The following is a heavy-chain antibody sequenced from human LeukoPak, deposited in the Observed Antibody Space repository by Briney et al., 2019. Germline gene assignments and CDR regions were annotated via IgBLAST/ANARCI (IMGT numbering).Heavy chain of an antibody. CDR2: IIPIFGTA. CDR3: ALGGSYYSNYYYGMDV. V-gene: IGHV1-69*13. CDR1: GGTFSSYA. D-gene: IGHD1-26*01. J-gene: IGHJ6*02. Sequence: SVTVSFTASGGTFSSYAISWVRQAPGQGLEWMGGIIPIFGTANYAQKFQGRVTITADESTSTAYMELSSLRSEDTAVYYCALGGSYYSNYYYGMDVWGQGTTVTVSS.